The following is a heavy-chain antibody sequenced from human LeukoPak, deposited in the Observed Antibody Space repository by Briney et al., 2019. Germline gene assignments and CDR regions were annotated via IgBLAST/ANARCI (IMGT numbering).Heavy chain of an antibody. D-gene: IGHD6-13*01. CDR3: SKGVATAGPADY. CDR2: ISYDGSNK. Sequence: PGVSLRLSCAASGFTFSRYGMLWVRQAPGKGLEWLAVISYDGSNKYHADSVKGRVTISRDNCKNPLYLQMDSLEAEDTAVYECSKGVATAGPADYWGQGTLVTVS. CDR1: GFTFSRYG. V-gene: IGHV3-30*18. J-gene: IGHJ4*02.